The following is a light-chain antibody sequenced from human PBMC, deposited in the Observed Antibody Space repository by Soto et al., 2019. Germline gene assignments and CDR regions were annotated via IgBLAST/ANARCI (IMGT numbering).Light chain of an antibody. J-gene: IGLJ2*01. V-gene: IGLV1-51*01. CDR3: GTWDNSLSAGV. CDR1: SSNVGSNY. Sequence: QSLLTQPPSVSAAPGQKVTISCSGSSSNVGSNYLSWYQQLPGTAPKLLIYDNNKRPSGIPDRFSGSKSGTSATLGITGLQTGDEADYYCGTWDNSLSAGVFGGGTKLTVL. CDR2: DNN.